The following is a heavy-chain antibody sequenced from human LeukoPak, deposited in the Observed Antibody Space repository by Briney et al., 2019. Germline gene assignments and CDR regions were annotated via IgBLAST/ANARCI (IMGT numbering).Heavy chain of an antibody. Sequence: GGSLRLSCEASGFTFGSHAMYWVRQAPGKGLEWVAAIFGSGGSPHYADPVQGRFTISRDNSRNTVYLQINSLRAEDTAVYYCGKTTVGYSSGQKPAWPVDYWGQGTLVTVSS. J-gene: IGHJ4*02. CDR2: IFGSGGSP. V-gene: IGHV3-23*01. CDR1: GFTFGSHA. D-gene: IGHD5-18*01. CDR3: GKTTVGYSSGQKPAWPVDY.